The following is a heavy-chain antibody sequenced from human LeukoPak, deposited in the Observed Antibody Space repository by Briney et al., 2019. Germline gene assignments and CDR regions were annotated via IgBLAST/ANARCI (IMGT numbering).Heavy chain of an antibody. D-gene: IGHD3-10*01. CDR2: IIPILGIA. J-gene: IGHJ4*02. CDR1: GGPFSSYA. Sequence: SVKVSCKASGGPFSSYAISGVRQAPGQGLEWMGRIIPILGIANYAQKFQGRVTITADKSTSTAYMELSSLRSEDTAVYYCARTYYYGSGSYFLGRPPEDYWGQRTLVTVSS. V-gene: IGHV1-69*04. CDR3: ARTYYYGSGSYFLGRPPEDY.